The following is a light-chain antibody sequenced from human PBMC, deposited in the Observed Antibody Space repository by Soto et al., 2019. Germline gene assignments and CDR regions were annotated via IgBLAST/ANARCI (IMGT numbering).Light chain of an antibody. CDR3: QQYYNWPPIT. J-gene: IGKJ5*01. Sequence: IVLTQSPGTLSLSPGERAPLSFRSSRSVSISYLAWYQQPPGQAPRLLIYGASSRATGIPDRFSGSGSGTEFTLTISSLQSEDFAVYYCQQYYNWPPITFGQGTRLEIK. CDR2: GAS. V-gene: IGKV3-20*01. CDR1: RSVSISY.